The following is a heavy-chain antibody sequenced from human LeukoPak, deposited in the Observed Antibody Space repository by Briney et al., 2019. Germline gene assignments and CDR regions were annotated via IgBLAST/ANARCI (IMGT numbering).Heavy chain of an antibody. CDR2: LYYSGST. Sequence: PSETLSLTCTVSGGSINSSSYYWGWIRQPPGKGLEWIGSLYYSGSTHYTPSLKSRVTISVDTSKNQFSLKLSSVTAADTAVYHCVREGDYDILTGYYTLPDYWGQGTLVTVSS. D-gene: IGHD3-9*01. CDR1: GGSINSSSYY. CDR3: VREGDYDILTGYYTLPDY. V-gene: IGHV4-39*02. J-gene: IGHJ4*02.